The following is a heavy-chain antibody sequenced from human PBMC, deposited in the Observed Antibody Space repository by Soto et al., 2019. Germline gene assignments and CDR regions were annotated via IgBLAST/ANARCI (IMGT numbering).Heavy chain of an antibody. CDR1: GFPLTNARMG. CDR3: ARIPAFAGVGWVTISRKRGIWFDP. Sequence: XGPTLVTPTETLTFTCTVAGFPLTNARMGVSWIRQPPGKALEWLAHIFSNDEKSYSTSLKSRLTISKDTSKSQVVLTMTNMDPVDTATYYCARIPAFAGVGWVTISRKRGIWFDPCGQGTLVTVSS. D-gene: IGHD3-3*01. V-gene: IGHV2-26*01. CDR2: IFSNDEK. J-gene: IGHJ5*02.